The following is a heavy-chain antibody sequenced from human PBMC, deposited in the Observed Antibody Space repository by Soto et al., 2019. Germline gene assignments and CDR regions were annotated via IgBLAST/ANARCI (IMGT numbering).Heavy chain of an antibody. CDR3: ERDSGIDSIGFHSLHY. D-gene: IGHD3-22*01. CDR2: IVGGGTSV. J-gene: IGHJ4*01. V-gene: IGHV3-48*03. Sequence: GGYLRDSKGASGLTFSSYEMNWFRQAPGKKMEGISYIVGGGTSVYYADSVKGRFTISTDNVKNLLYLQMTSLRAEDTAFYYWERDSGIDSIGFHSLHYCG. CDR1: GLTFSSYE.